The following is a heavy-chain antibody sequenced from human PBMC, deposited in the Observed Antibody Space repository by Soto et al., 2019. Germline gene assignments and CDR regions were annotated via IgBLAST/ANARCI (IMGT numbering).Heavy chain of an antibody. CDR1: GFTFSSYE. V-gene: IGHV3-48*03. CDR3: AREGRYFDWLPDAFDI. D-gene: IGHD3-9*01. J-gene: IGHJ3*02. Sequence: LRLSCAASGFTFSSYEMNWVRQAPGKGLEWVSYISSSGSTIYYADSVKGRFTISRDNAKNSLYLQMNSLRAEDTAVYYCAREGRYFDWLPDAFDIWGQGTMVTVS. CDR2: ISSSGSTI.